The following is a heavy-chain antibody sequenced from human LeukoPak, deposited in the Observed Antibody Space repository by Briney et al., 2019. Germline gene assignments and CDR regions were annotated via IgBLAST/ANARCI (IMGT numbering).Heavy chain of an antibody. V-gene: IGHV5-51*01. CDR1: GYRFNAYW. Sequence: GESLKISCKASGYRFNAYWIGWVRQMPGKGLEWMGIIYPGDSETIYSPSFQGQVTLSADKSISTAYLQWSSLKASDTAIYYCARHVGDCTSTTCYTGPLDYWGQGTLVTVSS. D-gene: IGHD2-2*02. CDR2: IYPGDSET. J-gene: IGHJ4*02. CDR3: ARHVGDCTSTTCYTGPLDY.